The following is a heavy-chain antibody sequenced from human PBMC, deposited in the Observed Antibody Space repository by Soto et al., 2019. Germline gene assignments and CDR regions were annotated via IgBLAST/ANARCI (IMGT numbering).Heavy chain of an antibody. J-gene: IGHJ3*02. V-gene: IGHV3-23*01. CDR3: ARIGSYDFWSGLGGLSDAFDI. D-gene: IGHD3-3*01. Sequence: EVQLLESGGGLVQPGGSLRLSCAASGFAFSTFPMNWVRQPPGKGLEWVSTISGSSGEKYYAASVKGRFTISRDNSKNSLYLQMNSLRAEDTAVYYCARIGSYDFWSGLGGLSDAFDIWGQGTMVTVSS. CDR1: GFAFSTFP. CDR2: ISGSSGEK.